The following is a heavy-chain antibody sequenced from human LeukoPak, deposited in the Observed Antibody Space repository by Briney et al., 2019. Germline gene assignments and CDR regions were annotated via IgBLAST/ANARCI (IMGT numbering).Heavy chain of an antibody. CDR3: ARDIYYYDSSGYYFPGGSDY. J-gene: IGHJ4*02. D-gene: IGHD3-22*01. V-gene: IGHV4-34*01. CDR2: INHSGST. CDR1: GGSFSGYY. Sequence: PSETLSLTCAVYGGSFSGYYWSWIRQPPGKGLEWIGEINHSGSTNYNPSLKSRVTISVDTSKNQFSLKLSSVTAADTAVYYCARDIYYYDSSGYYFPGGSDYWGQGTLVTVSS.